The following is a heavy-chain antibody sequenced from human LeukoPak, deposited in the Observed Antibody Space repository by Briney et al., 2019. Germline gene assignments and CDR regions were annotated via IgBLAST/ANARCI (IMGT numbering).Heavy chain of an antibody. CDR1: GGTFSSYA. CDR2: IIPIFGTA. V-gene: IGHV1-69*01. J-gene: IGHJ4*02. CDR3: AALIVGATITFDY. Sequence: GSSVKVSCKASGGTFSSYAISWVRQAPGQGLEWMGGIIPIFGTANYAQKFQGRVTITADESTSTAYMELRRLRSDDTAVYYCAALIVGATITFDYWGQGTLVTVSS. D-gene: IGHD1-26*01.